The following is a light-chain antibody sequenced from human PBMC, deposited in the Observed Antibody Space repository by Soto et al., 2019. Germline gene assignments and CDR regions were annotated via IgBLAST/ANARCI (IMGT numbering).Light chain of an antibody. V-gene: IGLV2-14*01. CDR2: EVS. CDR3: SSYTTTSTAV. CDR1: SSDIGAYNY. Sequence: QSALTQPASVSGSPGQSITISCTGTSSDIGAYNYVSWYQQYPGKAPKLMIYEVSNRPSGVSNRFSGSKSGNTASLTISGLQAEDEADYYWSSYTTTSTAVFGGGTQLTVL. J-gene: IGLJ7*01.